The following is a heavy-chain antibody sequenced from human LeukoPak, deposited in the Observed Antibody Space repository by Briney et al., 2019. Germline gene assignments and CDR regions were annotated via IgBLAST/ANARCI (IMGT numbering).Heavy chain of an antibody. D-gene: IGHD2-21*01. V-gene: IGHV1-2*02. CDR2: INHNTGAT. J-gene: IGHJ6*02. Sequence: GASVKVSFKASGYIFTGYYIHWVRQAPGQGLEWMGWINHNTGATTYAQKFQGRVTMNTDTSLRTAYMELSRMRVDDTAVYYCERDGDTDGGMDVWGQGTTVTVSS. CDR1: GYIFTGYY. CDR3: ERDGDTDGGMDV.